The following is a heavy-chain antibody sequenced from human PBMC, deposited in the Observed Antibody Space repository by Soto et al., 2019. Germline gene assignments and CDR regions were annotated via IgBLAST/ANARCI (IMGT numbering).Heavy chain of an antibody. J-gene: IGHJ6*02. Sequence: PGGSLRLSCAASGFTFSSYGMHWVRQAPGKGLEWVAVIWYDGSNKYYADSVKGRFTVSRDNSKNTLYLQMNSLRAEDTAVYYCARAAYSSSRVEIMDVWGQGTTVTVSS. CDR2: IWYDGSNK. CDR1: GFTFSSYG. D-gene: IGHD6-13*01. V-gene: IGHV3-33*01. CDR3: ARAAYSSSRVEIMDV.